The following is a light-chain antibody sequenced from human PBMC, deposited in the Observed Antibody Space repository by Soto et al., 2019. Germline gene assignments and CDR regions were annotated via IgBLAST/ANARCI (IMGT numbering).Light chain of an antibody. CDR2: DVN. Sequence: QSVLTQPASVSGSPGQSITISCTGTSSDIGAYNFVSWYQQHPGKAPKLMLYDVNIRPSGVSNRFSGSKSGNTASLTISGLHAEDAADYYCTSWTTSTTMIFGGGTQLTVL. CDR1: SSDIGAYNF. J-gene: IGLJ7*01. V-gene: IGLV2-14*03. CDR3: TSWTTSTTMI.